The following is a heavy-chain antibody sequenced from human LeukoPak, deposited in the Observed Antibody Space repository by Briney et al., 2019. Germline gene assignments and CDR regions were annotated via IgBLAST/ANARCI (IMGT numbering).Heavy chain of an antibody. Sequence: HPGGSLRLSCAASGFTFRSYWMHWVRQAPGKGLVWVSRINNDGSSTSYADSVKGRFTISRDNAKNTLYLQMNSLRAEDTAVYYCARAPYGPGRPLIDYWGQGTLVTVSS. J-gene: IGHJ4*02. CDR3: ARAPYGPGRPLIDY. CDR2: INNDGSST. CDR1: GFTFRSYW. D-gene: IGHD3-10*01. V-gene: IGHV3-74*01.